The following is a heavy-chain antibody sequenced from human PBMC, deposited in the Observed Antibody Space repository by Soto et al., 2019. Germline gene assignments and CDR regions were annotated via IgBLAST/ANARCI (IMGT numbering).Heavy chain of an antibody. CDR2: IWYDGSNK. CDR1: GFTFSSYG. D-gene: IGHD3-3*01. V-gene: IGHV3-33*01. J-gene: IGHJ6*02. Sequence: GGSLRLSCAASGFTFSSYGMHWVRQAPGKGLEWVAVIWYDGSNKYYADSVKGRFTISRDNSKNTLYFQMNSLRAEDTAVYYCARELRITIFGVADYYYYGMDVWGQGTTVTV. CDR3: ARELRITIFGVADYYYYGMDV.